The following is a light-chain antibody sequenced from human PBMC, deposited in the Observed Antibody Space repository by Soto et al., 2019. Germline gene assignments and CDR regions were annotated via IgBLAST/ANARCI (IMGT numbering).Light chain of an antibody. CDR3: QQYNEWPIT. V-gene: IGKV3-15*01. CDR1: QSVGSL. Sequence: EIVLTPSPCTLSVSPGERATLSCRASQSVGSLLAWYQQKPGQAPRLLIYRASSRAAGISGSFRGSGSGTEFTLTITSLQSEDFEFYYCQQYNEWPITFGQGTRLEIK. J-gene: IGKJ5*01. CDR2: RAS.